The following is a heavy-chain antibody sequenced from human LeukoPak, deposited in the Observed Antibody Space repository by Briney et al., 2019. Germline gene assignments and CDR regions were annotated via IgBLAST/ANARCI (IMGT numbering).Heavy chain of an antibody. Sequence: PGGSLRLSCATSGFTFITYTMNWVRQAPGKGLQWVSSISSCSSYIYYADSVKGRFTISRDNAKNSLYLQMNSLRAEDTAVYYCARDRYDSSGGAFDIWGQGTMVTVSS. CDR1: GFTFITYT. D-gene: IGHD3-22*01. J-gene: IGHJ3*02. V-gene: IGHV3-21*01. CDR2: ISSCSSYI. CDR3: ARDRYDSSGGAFDI.